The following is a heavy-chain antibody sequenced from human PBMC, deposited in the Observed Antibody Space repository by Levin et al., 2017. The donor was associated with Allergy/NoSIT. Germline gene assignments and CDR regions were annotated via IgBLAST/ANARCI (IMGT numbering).Heavy chain of an antibody. V-gene: IGHV5-51*01. CDR2: IHPGDSET. CDR3: ARRRDEGLLSPPVDNWFDP. D-gene: IGHD6-19*01. Sequence: KGGESLKISCQGSGYTFTNYWIGWVRQMPGKGLEWLGIIHPGDSETKYSPSFQGHITFSADRSTNTAYLHWDTLKATDTAMYFCARRRDEGLLSPPVDNWFDPWGQGTLVTVSS. J-gene: IGHJ5*02. CDR1: GYTFTNYW.